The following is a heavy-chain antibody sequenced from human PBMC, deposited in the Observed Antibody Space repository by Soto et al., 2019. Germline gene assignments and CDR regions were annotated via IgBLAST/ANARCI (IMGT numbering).Heavy chain of an antibody. CDR1: GGTFSSYA. Sequence: QVQLVQSGAEVKKPGSSVKVSCKAYGGTFSSYAISWVRQAPGQGLEWMGGIIPIFGTANYAQKFQGRGTITADESTSTAYMELSSLRSEDTAVYYCARAPDYYDSSGLKDYYFDYWGQGTLVTVSS. J-gene: IGHJ4*02. V-gene: IGHV1-69*01. CDR2: IIPIFGTA. CDR3: ARAPDYYDSSGLKDYYFDY. D-gene: IGHD3-22*01.